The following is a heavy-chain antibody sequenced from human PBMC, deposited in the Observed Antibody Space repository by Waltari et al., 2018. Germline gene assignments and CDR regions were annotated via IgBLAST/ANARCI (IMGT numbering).Heavy chain of an antibody. V-gene: IGHV1-69*05. CDR1: GGTFSSNA. Sequence: QVQLVQSGAEVKKPGSSVKVSCKTAGGTFSSNAISCLRQARGKGLEWRGGIIPIFGTGNYAQKFQCRVTITTNESTRTAYMELSSLRAEDTAVYYCAGDHGSSSSWGPFDYWGQGTLVTVSS. CDR3: AGDHGSSSSWGPFDY. D-gene: IGHD6-13*01. J-gene: IGHJ4*02. CDR2: IIPIFGTG.